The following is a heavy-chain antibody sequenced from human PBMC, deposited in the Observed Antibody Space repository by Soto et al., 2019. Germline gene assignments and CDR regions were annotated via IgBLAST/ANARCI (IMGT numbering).Heavy chain of an antibody. J-gene: IGHJ3*02. CDR2: ISAYNGNT. CDR1: GYTFTSYG. V-gene: IGHV1-18*01. Sequence: QVQLVQSGAEVKKPGASVKVSCKASGYTFTSYGITWVRQAPGQGLEWMGWISAYNGNTNYAQKLQGRVTMTTDTSTSTAYMELRSLGSDDTAVYYCARERYCSGGSCYEAFDIWGQGTMVTVSS. CDR3: ARERYCSGGSCYEAFDI. D-gene: IGHD2-15*01.